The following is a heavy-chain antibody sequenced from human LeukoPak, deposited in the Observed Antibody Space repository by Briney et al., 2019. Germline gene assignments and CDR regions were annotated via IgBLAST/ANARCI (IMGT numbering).Heavy chain of an antibody. J-gene: IGHJ5*02. CDR3: ARDRPHHWFDP. CDR2: IVGSGYTT. CDR1: GFTFSSYA. Sequence: GGSLRLSCAGSGFTFSSYAMSWVRQVPGKGLEWVSAIVGSGYTTYYADSVKGRFTISRDNGKNTVYLQMNSLRPEDTAVYYCARDRPHHWFDPWGQGTLVTVSS. V-gene: IGHV3-23*01.